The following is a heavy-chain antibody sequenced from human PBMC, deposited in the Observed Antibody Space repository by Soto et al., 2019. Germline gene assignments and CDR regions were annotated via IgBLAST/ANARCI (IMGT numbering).Heavy chain of an antibody. V-gene: IGHV3-33*01. CDR1: GFSLSGYG. D-gene: IGHD5-12*01. J-gene: IGHJ5*02. CDR2: IWYHGTTK. CDR3: ARDVDRTSHLNWFDP. Sequence: PGGSLILSCEVSGFSLSGYGMHWVRQAPGKGLEWVAVIWYHGTTKNYADSVKGRFTISRDTSKNTVYLQMDSLKVEDTAVYYCARDVDRTSHLNWFDPWGQGVMVTGSS.